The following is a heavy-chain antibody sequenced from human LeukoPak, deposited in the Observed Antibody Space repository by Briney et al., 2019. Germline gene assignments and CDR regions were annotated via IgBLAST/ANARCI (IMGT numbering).Heavy chain of an antibody. V-gene: IGHV4-30-2*01. Sequence: SETLSLTCAVSGGSISSGGYSWSWIRQPPGRGLEWIGYIYRSGSTYYNPSLKSRVTISVDRSKNQFSLKLSSVTAADTAVYYCATYSYGRAQFDYWGQGTLVTVSS. CDR3: ATYSYGRAQFDY. D-gene: IGHD5-18*01. CDR1: GGSISSGGYS. CDR2: IYRSGST. J-gene: IGHJ4*02.